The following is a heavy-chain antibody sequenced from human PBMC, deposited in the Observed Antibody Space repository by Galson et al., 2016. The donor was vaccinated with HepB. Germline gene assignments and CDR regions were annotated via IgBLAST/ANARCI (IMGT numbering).Heavy chain of an antibody. V-gene: IGHV4-39*07. CDR1: GGSLSSAAYY. Sequence: SETLSLTCSVSGGSLSSAAYYWGWIRQPPGEGLEWIGSVSYSGSNYNNLSLKSRATISVDTSKNQVSLKLRSVTAADTAFYYCAREWQARLWYFDLWGRGTLVTVSS. CDR3: AREWQARLWYFDL. J-gene: IGHJ2*01. D-gene: IGHD5-24*01. CDR2: VSYSGSN.